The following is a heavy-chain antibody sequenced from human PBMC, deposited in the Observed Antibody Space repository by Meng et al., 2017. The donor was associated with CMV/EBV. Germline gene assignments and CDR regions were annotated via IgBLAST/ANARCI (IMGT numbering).Heavy chain of an antibody. CDR3: ASTPLLWFGEFDEFDY. CDR2: IYSGRST. V-gene: IGHV3-66*02. Sequence: SGFTVSGNYMRWVRQSPGKGLEWVSVIYSGRSTYYADSVKGRFTISRDNSKNTLYLQMNSLRAEDTAVYYCASTPLLWFGEFDEFDYWGQGTLVTVSS. CDR1: GFTVSGNY. D-gene: IGHD3-10*01. J-gene: IGHJ4*02.